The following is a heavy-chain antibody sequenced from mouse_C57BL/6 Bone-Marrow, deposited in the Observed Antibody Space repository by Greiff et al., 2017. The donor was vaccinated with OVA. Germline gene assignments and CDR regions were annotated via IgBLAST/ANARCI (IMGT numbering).Heavy chain of an antibody. D-gene: IGHD1-1*01. CDR3: ARYFITTVVSHIDY. V-gene: IGHV1-54*01. J-gene: IGHJ2*01. Sequence: VQLQQSGAELVRPGTSVKVSCKASGYAFTNYLIEWVKQRPGQGLEWIGVINPGSGGTNYNEKFKGKATMTADKSSSTAYMQLSSLTSEDSAVYFCARYFITTVVSHIDYWGQGTTLTVSS. CDR2: INPGSGGT. CDR1: GYAFTNYL.